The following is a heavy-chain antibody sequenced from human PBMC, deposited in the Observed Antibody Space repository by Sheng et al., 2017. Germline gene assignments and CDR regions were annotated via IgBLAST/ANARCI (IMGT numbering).Heavy chain of an antibody. D-gene: IGHD3-22*01. V-gene: IGHV3-33*01. CDR2: IWYDGSNK. J-gene: IGHJ3*02. Sequence: QVQLVESGGGVVQPGRSLRLSCAASGFTFSSYGMHWVRQAPGKGLEWVAVIWYDGSNKYYADSLKGRFTISRDNSKNTLYLQMNSLRAEDTAVYYCARGRPLWGSSGYYNSDAFDIWGQGTMVTVSS. CDR3: ARGRPLWGSSGYYNSDAFDI. CDR1: GFTFSSYG.